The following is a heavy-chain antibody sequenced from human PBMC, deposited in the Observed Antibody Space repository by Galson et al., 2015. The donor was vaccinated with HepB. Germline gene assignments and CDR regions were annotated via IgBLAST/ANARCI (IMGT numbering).Heavy chain of an antibody. V-gene: IGHV1-18*01. CDR1: GYTFSGFS. Sequence: SVKVSCKASGYTFSGFSITWVRQAPGQGLEWMGWISAYKGNTDYAQKLQGRVTMTTDTSTSTAYMELRSLRSDDTAVYYCARGALVVVVGATQNNWFDPWGQGTLVTVSS. CDR3: ARGALVVVVGATQNNWFDP. CDR2: ISAYKGNT. D-gene: IGHD2-15*01. J-gene: IGHJ5*02.